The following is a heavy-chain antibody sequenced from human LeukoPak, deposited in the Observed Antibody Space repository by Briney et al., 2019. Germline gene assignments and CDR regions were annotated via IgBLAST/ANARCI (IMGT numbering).Heavy chain of an antibody. V-gene: IGHV3-7*05. J-gene: IGHJ3*02. CDR3: ARDCGSDCSQAFDI. CDR2: IKQDGTQK. CDR1: GFTFSSYW. Sequence: GGSLRLSCAASGFTFSSYWTSWVRQAPGRGLEWVADIKQDGTQKYYVDSVEGRITISRDNVKNSLYLQMNSLRVEDTAVYYCARDCGSDCSQAFDIWGQGTMVTVSS. D-gene: IGHD2-21*02.